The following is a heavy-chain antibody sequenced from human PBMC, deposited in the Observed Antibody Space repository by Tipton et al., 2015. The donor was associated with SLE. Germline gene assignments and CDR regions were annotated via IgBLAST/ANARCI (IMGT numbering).Heavy chain of an antibody. J-gene: IGHJ6*03. CDR2: MHYSGST. CDR1: GGSIGNYY. V-gene: IGHV4-59*07. Sequence: TLSLTCIVSGGSIGNYYWTWIRQPPGKGLEWIGYMHYSGSTDYNPSLKSRVTISVDTSENQFSLMLTSVTTADTAVYYCATNSFLGGFYYYMDVWDKGTTVTVSS. CDR3: ATNSFLGGFYYYMDV. D-gene: IGHD3-16*01.